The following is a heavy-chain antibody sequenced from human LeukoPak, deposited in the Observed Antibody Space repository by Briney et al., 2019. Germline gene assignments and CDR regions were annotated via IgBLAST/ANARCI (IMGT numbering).Heavy chain of an antibody. CDR2: IYYSGST. Sequence: PSQTLSLTCTVSGGSISSGDYYWSWIRQPPGKGLEWVGYIYYSGSTYYNPSLKSRVTISVDTSKNQFSLKLSSVTAADTAVYYCARGQFSSGCFDYWGQGALVIVSS. J-gene: IGHJ4*02. V-gene: IGHV4-30-4*08. CDR1: GGSISSGDYY. D-gene: IGHD6-19*01. CDR3: ARGQFSSGCFDY.